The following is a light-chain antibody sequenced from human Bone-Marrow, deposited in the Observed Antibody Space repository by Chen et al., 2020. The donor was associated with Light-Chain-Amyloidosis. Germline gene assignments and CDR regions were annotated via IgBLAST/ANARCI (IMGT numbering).Light chain of an antibody. V-gene: IGLV1-47*01. Sequence: QSVLTQPPSASGTPGQRVTISCSGSSSNIGSNYVYWYQQLPGTAPKLLIYRNNQRPSGGPDRVSGWKSGTAPSLAISGLRAEDEADYYCAAWDDSRSGPVFGGGTKLTGL. J-gene: IGLJ3*02. CDR2: RNN. CDR3: AAWDDSRSGPV. CDR1: SSNIGSNY.